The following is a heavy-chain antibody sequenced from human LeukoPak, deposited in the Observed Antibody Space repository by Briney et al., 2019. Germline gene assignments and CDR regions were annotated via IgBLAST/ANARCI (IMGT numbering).Heavy chain of an antibody. J-gene: IGHJ1*01. Sequence: VTDSLQCSVGIFRSYAISWVRQAPGKGREWVGSIIPILGIANYAQKFQGRVTITADKSTSTAYMELSSLRSEDTAVYYCARGPPTMSKGAEYFQHWGQGTLVTVSS. CDR3: ARGPPTMSKGAEYFQH. D-gene: IGHD3-22*01. V-gene: IGHV1-69*10. CDR2: IIPILGIA. CDR1: VGIFRSYA.